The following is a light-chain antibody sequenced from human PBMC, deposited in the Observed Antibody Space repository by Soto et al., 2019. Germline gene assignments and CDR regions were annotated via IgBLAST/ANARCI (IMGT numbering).Light chain of an antibody. V-gene: IGKV1-5*01. J-gene: IGKJ1*01. CDR1: RSISDW. CDR2: DAS. CDR3: QQYYTYST. Sequence: DIQMTQSPSSLSPSVGDRVTITCRASRSISDWLAWYQQKPGKAPELLIFDASNLKSGVSSRFSGSGSGTEFTLTISGLQPGDFATYYCQQYYTYSTFGQGTKVDIK.